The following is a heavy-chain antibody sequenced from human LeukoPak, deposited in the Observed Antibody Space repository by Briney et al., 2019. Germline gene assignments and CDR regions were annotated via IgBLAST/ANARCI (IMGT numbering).Heavy chain of an antibody. D-gene: IGHD3-3*01. J-gene: IGHJ5*02. CDR1: GGSFSGYY. CDR3: ARGQVTIYTFDP. CDR2: INHSGST. V-gene: IGHV4-34*01. Sequence: KPSETLSLTCAVYGGSFSGYYWSWIRQPPGKGLEWIGEINHSGSTNYNPSLKSRVTISVDTSKNQFSLKLSSVTAADTAVYYCARGQVTIYTFDPWGQGTLVTVSS.